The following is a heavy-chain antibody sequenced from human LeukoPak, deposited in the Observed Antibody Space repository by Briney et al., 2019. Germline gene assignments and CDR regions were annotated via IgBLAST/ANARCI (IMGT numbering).Heavy chain of an antibody. J-gene: IGHJ4*02. V-gene: IGHV3-15*01. CDR2: TKRKTDGGTT. Sequence: PGGSLRLSCAASGFTFSNAWMSWVRQTPGKGLEWVGRTKRKTDGGTTDYAAPVKGRFTISRDDSKNTLYLQMNSLKTEDTAVYYCTTDQPSWNYFDYWGQGTLVTVSS. CDR3: TTDQPSWNYFDY. CDR1: GFTFSNAW. D-gene: IGHD1-1*01.